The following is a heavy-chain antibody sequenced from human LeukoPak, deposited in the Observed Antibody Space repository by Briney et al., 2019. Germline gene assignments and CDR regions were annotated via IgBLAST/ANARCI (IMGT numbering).Heavy chain of an antibody. V-gene: IGHV3-23*01. CDR1: GFTFSSYG. CDR2: ISGSGGST. D-gene: IGHD3-22*01. J-gene: IGHJ4*02. CDR3: ARGGDNYDSSGYYYHGADY. Sequence: GGSLRLSCAASGFTFSSYGMSWVRQAPGKGLEWVSAISGSGGSTYYADSVKGRFTISRDNSKNTLYLQMNSLRAEDTAVYYCARGGDNYDSSGYYYHGADYWGQGTLVTVSS.